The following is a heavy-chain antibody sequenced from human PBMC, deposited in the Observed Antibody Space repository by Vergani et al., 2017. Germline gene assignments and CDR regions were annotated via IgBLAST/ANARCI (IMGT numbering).Heavy chain of an antibody. CDR1: GFTFSSYS. J-gene: IGHJ3*02. D-gene: IGHD3-22*01. V-gene: IGHV3-48*01. CDR3: ARASVNGAYYYDSRGAFDI. CDR2: ISSSSSTI. Sequence: EVQLVESGGGLVQPGGSLRLSCAASGFTFSSYSMNWVRQAPGKGLEWVSYISSSSSTIYYADSVKGRFTISRDNAKNSLYLQMNSLRAEDTAVYYCARASVNGAYYYDSRGAFDIWGQGTMVTVSS.